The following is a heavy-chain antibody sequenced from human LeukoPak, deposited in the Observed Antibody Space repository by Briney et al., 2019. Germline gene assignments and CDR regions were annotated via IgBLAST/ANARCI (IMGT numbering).Heavy chain of an antibody. Sequence: PGGSLRLSCAASGFTFSSYNMNWVRQAPGKGLEWVSSITSSSNYIYYADSVKGRFTISRDNSKNTLYLQMNSLRAEDTAVYYCARDSRRYYGSGSRLYWFDPWGQGTLVTVSS. V-gene: IGHV3-21*01. CDR2: ITSSSNYI. J-gene: IGHJ5*02. CDR1: GFTFSSYN. CDR3: ARDSRRYYGSGSRLYWFDP. D-gene: IGHD3-10*01.